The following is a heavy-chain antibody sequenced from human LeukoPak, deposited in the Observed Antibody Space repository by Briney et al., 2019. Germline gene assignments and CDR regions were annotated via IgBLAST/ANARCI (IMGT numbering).Heavy chain of an antibody. J-gene: IGHJ4*02. Sequence: SETLSLTCAVNGGSFTGYYWSWIRQFPGKGLEWIGEINHSGSTNYNPSLKSRLTISVDTSKNQFSLKLSSVTAADTAVYYCASSYDSSGYYLVDWGQGTLVTVSS. CDR3: ASSYDSSGYYLVD. D-gene: IGHD3-22*01. CDR2: INHSGST. CDR1: GGSFTGYY. V-gene: IGHV4-34*01.